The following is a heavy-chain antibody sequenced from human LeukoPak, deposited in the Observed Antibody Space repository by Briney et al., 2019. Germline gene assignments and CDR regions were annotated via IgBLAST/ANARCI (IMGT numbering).Heavy chain of an antibody. CDR1: GGSISSGGYY. D-gene: IGHD4-11*01. Sequence: SETLSLTCTVSGGSISSGGYYWSWIRQHPGKGLEWIGYIYYSGSTYYNPSLKSRVTISVDTSKNQFSLKLSSVTAADTAVYYCAAMATVTLFDYWGQGTLVTVSS. CDR2: IYYSGST. CDR3: AAMATVTLFDY. J-gene: IGHJ4*02. V-gene: IGHV4-31*03.